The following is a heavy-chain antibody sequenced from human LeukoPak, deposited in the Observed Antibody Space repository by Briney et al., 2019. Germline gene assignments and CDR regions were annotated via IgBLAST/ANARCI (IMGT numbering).Heavy chain of an antibody. V-gene: IGHV3-21*01. J-gene: IGHJ4*02. CDR3: ARARTVDSSSDY. Sequence: GGSLRLSCAASGFTFSSYSMDWVRQAPGKGLEWVSSISSSSSYIYYADSVKGRFTISRDNAKNSLYLQMNSLRAEDTAVYYCARARTVDSSSDYWGQGTLVTVSS. CDR2: ISSSSSYI. CDR1: GFTFSSYS. D-gene: IGHD6-6*01.